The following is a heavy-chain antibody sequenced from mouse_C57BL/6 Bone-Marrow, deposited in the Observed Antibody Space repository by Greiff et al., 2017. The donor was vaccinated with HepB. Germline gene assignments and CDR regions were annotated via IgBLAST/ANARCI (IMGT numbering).Heavy chain of an antibody. CDR2: IHPNSGST. CDR3: ARWSYGNYVGFAY. J-gene: IGHJ3*01. V-gene: IGHV1-64*01. Sequence: QVQLQQPGAELVKPGASVKLSCKASGYTFTSYWMHWVKQRPGQGLEWIGMIHPNSGSTNYNEKFKSKATLTVDKSSSTAYMKHSSLTSEDSAVYYCARWSYGNYVGFAYWGQGTLVTVSA. D-gene: IGHD2-1*01. CDR1: GYTFTSYW.